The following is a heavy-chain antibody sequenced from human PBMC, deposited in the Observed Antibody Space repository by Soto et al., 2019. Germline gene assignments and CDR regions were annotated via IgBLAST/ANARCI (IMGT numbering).Heavy chain of an antibody. CDR2: ISWNSGNI. V-gene: IGHV3-9*01. CDR1: GFSFDDYA. J-gene: IGHJ3*02. CDR3: AKESFDAFDI. Sequence: EVQLVESGGGLVQPGRSLRLSCEASGFSFDDYAMHWVRQVPGKGLEWVSGISWNSGNIDYADSVRGRFTISRDNAKNSLYLQMNSLRVEDTALYYCAKESFDAFDIWGQGAMVTVSS.